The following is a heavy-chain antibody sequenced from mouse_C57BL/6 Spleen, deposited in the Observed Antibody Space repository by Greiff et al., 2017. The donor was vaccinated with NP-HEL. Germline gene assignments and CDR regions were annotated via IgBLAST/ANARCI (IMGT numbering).Heavy chain of an antibody. J-gene: IGHJ1*03. CDR1: GYTFTSYW. CDR3: ARRGGDYPVGFDV. D-gene: IGHD2-13*01. V-gene: IGHV1-59*01. CDR2: IDPSDSYT. Sequence: QVQLQQPGAELVRPGTSVKLSCKASGYTFTSYWMHWVKQRPGQGLEWIGVIDPSDSYTNYNQKFKGKATLTVDTSSSTAYMQLSSLTSEDAAVYYCARRGGDYPVGFDVWGTGTTVTVSS.